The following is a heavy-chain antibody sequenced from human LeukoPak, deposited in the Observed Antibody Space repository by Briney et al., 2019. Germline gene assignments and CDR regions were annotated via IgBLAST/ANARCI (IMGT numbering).Heavy chain of an antibody. V-gene: IGHV4-59*01. Sequence: PSETLSHTCTVSGGSISSYYWSWIRQPPGKGLEWIGYIYYSGSTNYNPSLKSRVTISVDTSKNQFSLKLSSVTAADTAVYYCARGYSSGWYDYWGQGTLVTVSS. CDR2: IYYSGST. D-gene: IGHD6-19*01. CDR3: ARGYSSGWYDY. J-gene: IGHJ4*02. CDR1: GGSISSYY.